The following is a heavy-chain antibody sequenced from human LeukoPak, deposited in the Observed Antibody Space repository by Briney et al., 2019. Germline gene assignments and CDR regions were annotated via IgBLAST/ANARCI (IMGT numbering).Heavy chain of an antibody. CDR1: GITFSTYS. CDR2: ISSSNNYM. D-gene: IGHD2-15*01. J-gene: IGHJ4*02. V-gene: IGHV3-21*01. CDR3: ARGDCSGDSCYSVDF. Sequence: GGSLRLSCAASGITFSTYSMNWVRQAPGKGLEWVSSISSSNNYMYYADSVKGRFTISRDNAKNTLHLQMNSLTADDTSVYYCARGDCSGDSCYSVDFWGQGTLVTVSS.